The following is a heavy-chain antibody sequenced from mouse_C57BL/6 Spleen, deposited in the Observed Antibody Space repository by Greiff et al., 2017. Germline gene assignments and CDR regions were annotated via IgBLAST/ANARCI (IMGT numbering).Heavy chain of an antibody. CDR1: GYTFSSYG. CDR2: IDTDSGGT. J-gene: IGHJ2*01. CDR3: ARGTTVVATDY. D-gene: IGHD1-1*01. Sequence: VQLLQPGAGLVKPGASVKLSCEASGYTFSSYGMHWVRQRPGRGLEWIGWIDTDSGGTKYKEKVKSRATLTVDKPSSTAYMQLSSLTSEDSAVYYCARGTTVVATDYWGQGTTLTVSS. V-gene: IGHV1-62-3*01.